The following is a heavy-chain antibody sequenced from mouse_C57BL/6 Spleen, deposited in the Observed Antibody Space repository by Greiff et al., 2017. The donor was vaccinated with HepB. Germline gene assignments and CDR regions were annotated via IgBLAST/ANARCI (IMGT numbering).Heavy chain of an antibody. CDR2: IYPGDGDT. Sequence: VQLQQSGAELVKPGASVKISCKASGYAFSSYWMNWVKQRPGKGLEWIGQIYPGDGDTNYNGKFKGKATLTAAKSSSTAYMQLSSLTSEDSAVYFCARSGDYGPFFDYWGQGTTLTVSS. D-gene: IGHD2-4*01. V-gene: IGHV1-80*01. CDR1: GYAFSSYW. J-gene: IGHJ2*01. CDR3: ARSGDYGPFFDY.